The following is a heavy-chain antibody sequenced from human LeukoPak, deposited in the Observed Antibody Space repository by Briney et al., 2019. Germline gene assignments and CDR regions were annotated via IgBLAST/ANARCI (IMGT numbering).Heavy chain of an antibody. CDR3: ASNPPFYDRDFDY. Sequence: GGSLRLSCAASGFTFSDYGMHWVRQAPGKWLEWVASIRYDGFNKYYADSLKGRFTISRDNSKNTLYLQMNSLRAEDTAVYYCASNPPFYDRDFDYWGQGTLVTVSS. V-gene: IGHV3-30*02. J-gene: IGHJ4*02. CDR1: GFTFSDYG. CDR2: IRYDGFNK. D-gene: IGHD2/OR15-2a*01.